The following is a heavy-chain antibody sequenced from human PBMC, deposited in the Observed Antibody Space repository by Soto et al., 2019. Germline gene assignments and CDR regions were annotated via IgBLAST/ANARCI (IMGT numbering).Heavy chain of an antibody. CDR1: GGSISSYY. V-gene: IGHV4-59*08. CDR3: ARHEERGVDFDY. Sequence: QVQLQESGPGLVKPSETLSLTCTVSGGSISSYYWSWIRQPPGKGLEWIGYIYYSGSTNYNPSLKRRVTISVDTSKNQFSLKLSSVTAADTAVYYCARHEERGVDFDYWGQGTLVTVSS. J-gene: IGHJ4*02. CDR2: IYYSGST.